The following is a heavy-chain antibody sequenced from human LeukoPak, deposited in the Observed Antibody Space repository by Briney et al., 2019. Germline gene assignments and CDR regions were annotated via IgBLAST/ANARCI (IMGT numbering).Heavy chain of an antibody. CDR2: ISTYNDNT. CDR1: GYTFTKYG. CDR3: ARDPGYYDSSGYYGLDY. Sequence: ASVKVSCKASGYTFTKYGISWVRQAPGQGLEWMGWISTYNDNTNYAQKFQGRVTMTTDTSTSTAYMELRSLRSDDTAVYYCARDPGYYDSSGYYGLDYWGQGTLVTVSS. D-gene: IGHD3-22*01. V-gene: IGHV1-18*01. J-gene: IGHJ4*02.